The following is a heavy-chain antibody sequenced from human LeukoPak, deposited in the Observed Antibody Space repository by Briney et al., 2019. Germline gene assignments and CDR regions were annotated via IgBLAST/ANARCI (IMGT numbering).Heavy chain of an antibody. Sequence: GGSLRLSCAASGFTFSSYSMNWVRQAPGKGLEWVSGISWNSGSIGYADSVKGRFTISRDNAKNSLYLQMNSLRAEDTALYYCAKDMTYDSSGYGFDYWGQGTLVTVSS. D-gene: IGHD3-22*01. CDR3: AKDMTYDSSGYGFDY. J-gene: IGHJ4*02. CDR2: ISWNSGSI. CDR1: GFTFSSYS. V-gene: IGHV3-9*01.